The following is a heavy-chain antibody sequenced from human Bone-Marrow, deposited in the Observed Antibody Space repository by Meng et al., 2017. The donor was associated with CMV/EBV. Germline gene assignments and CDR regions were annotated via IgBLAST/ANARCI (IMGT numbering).Heavy chain of an antibody. CDR3: AKDLLSGSYPENAFDI. D-gene: IGHD1-26*01. V-gene: IGHV3-30*02. Sequence: GGSLRLSCAASGFTFSSYGMHWVRQAPGKGLEWVAFIRYDGSNKYYADSVKGRFTISRDNSKNTLYLQMNSLRAEDTAVYYCAKDLLSGSYPENAFDIWGQGTMVTVSS. CDR1: GFTFSSYG. CDR2: IRYDGSNK. J-gene: IGHJ3*02.